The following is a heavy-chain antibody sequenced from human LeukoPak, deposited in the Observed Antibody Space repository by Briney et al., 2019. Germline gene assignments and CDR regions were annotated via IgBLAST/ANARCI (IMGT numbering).Heavy chain of an antibody. Sequence: KASETLSLTCTVSGGSISSGGYYWSWIRQHPGKGLEWIGYIYYSGSTYYNPSLKSRVTISVDTSKNQFSLKLSSVTAADTAVYYCARKKTYYYDSSGYEFDYWGQGTLVTVSS. CDR3: ARKKTYYYDSSGYEFDY. CDR1: GGSISSGGYY. CDR2: IYYSGST. D-gene: IGHD3-22*01. J-gene: IGHJ4*02. V-gene: IGHV4-31*03.